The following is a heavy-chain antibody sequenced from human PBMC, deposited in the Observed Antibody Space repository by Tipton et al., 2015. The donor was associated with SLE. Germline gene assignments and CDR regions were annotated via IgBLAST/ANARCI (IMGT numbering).Heavy chain of an antibody. CDR2: IYSGGST. J-gene: IGHJ1*01. Sequence: SLRLSCAASGFTVSSNYMSWVRQAPGKGLEWVSVIYSGGSTYNADSVKGRFTISRDNSKNTLYLQMNSLRAEDTAVYYCAKETPVVVVAATYFQHWGQGTLVTVSS. D-gene: IGHD2-15*01. V-gene: IGHV3-53*01. CDR3: AKETPVVVVAATYFQH. CDR1: GFTVSSNY.